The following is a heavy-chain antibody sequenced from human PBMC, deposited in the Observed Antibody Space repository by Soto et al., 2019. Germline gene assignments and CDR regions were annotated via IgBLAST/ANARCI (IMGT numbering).Heavy chain of an antibody. CDR3: ARVVRYFDTPYGTHV. D-gene: IGHD3-9*01. V-gene: IGHV3-23*01. Sequence: EVQLLESGEGLVQPGGSLKLSCAASGFTFSSYAMSWVRQAPGKGLEWVSGIGGSGGNTYYADSVKGRFTISRDNSKNTLFLQMNSLRAEDTAEYYCARVVRYFDTPYGTHVWGQGTTVTVSS. CDR1: GFTFSSYA. J-gene: IGHJ6*02. CDR2: IGGSGGNT.